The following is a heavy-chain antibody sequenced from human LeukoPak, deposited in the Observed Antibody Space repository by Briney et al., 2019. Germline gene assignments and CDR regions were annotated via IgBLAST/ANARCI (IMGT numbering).Heavy chain of an antibody. CDR2: IYYSGDT. J-gene: IGHJ4*02. CDR3: ARDDDGGNDY. Sequence: SETLSLTCTVSGGSISSSSYYWGWIRQPPGKGLQWIGSIYYSGDTYYNTSLKSRVTISVDTSKNQFSLKLSSVTAADTAVYYCARDDDGGNDYWGQGTLVTVSS. V-gene: IGHV4-39*07. D-gene: IGHD4-23*01. CDR1: GGSISSSSYY.